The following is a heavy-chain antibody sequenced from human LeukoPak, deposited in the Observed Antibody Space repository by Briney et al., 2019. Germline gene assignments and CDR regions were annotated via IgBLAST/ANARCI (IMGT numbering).Heavy chain of an antibody. V-gene: IGHV3-33*06. CDR3: AKQRRFREYFFDY. D-gene: IGHD2/OR15-2a*01. CDR1: GFTLRSYG. Sequence: GRSLRLSCAASGFTLRSYGMHWVRQAPGKGLEWVAVIWSDGNTKYYADSVEGRFNISRDNSKNTLFLQMDSLRVEDTAVYFCAKQRRFREYFFDYWGQGTLVTVSS. CDR2: IWSDGNTK. J-gene: IGHJ4*02.